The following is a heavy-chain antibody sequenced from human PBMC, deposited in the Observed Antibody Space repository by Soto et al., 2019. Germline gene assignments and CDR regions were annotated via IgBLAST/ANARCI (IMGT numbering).Heavy chain of an antibody. J-gene: IGHJ4*02. CDR1: GFTFSGFW. Sequence: PGGSLRLSCAGAGFTFSGFWMSWVRQAPGKGLEWVATIKQDGSEKSYVDSVKGRFTISRDNAKNSLYLQMNSLRAEDTAVYYCARGYGSGFGNWGQGTQVTVSS. CDR3: ARGYGSGFGN. D-gene: IGHD3-10*01. V-gene: IGHV3-7*01. CDR2: IKQDGSEK.